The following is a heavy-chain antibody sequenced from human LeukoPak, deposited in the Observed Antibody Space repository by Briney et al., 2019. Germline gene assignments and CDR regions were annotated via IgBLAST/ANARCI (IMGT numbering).Heavy chain of an antibody. CDR2: ISGSGSST. CDR3: AKAASNSLRYYFDY. Sequence: TGGSLRLSCAASGFTFSTYAMSWVRQAPGKGLEWVSAISGSGSSTYYADSVKGRFTISRDNSKNTLCLQMNSLRAEDTAVYYCAKAASNSLRYYFDYWGQGTLVTVSS. J-gene: IGHJ4*02. V-gene: IGHV3-23*01. D-gene: IGHD4-11*01. CDR1: GFTFSTYA.